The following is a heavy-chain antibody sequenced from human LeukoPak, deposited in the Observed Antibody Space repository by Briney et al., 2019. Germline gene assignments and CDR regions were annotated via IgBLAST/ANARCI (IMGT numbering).Heavy chain of an antibody. D-gene: IGHD1-26*01. V-gene: IGHV3-23*01. CDR3: AKFGVGS. J-gene: IGHJ4*02. Sequence: PGGSLRLSCAASGFTFDDYAMNWVRQAPGKGLEWVSVITSSGDYTKYADSVKGRFTITRDNSHNTVYLQMNSLRVEDTAVYYCAKFGVGSWGQGTLVTVSS. CDR1: GFTFDDYA. CDR2: ITSSGDYT.